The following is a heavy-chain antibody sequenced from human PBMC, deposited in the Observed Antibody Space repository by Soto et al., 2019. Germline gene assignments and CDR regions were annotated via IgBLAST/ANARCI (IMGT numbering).Heavy chain of an antibody. J-gene: IGHJ6*01. CDR2: MNPNRGNT. V-gene: IGHV1-8*02. D-gene: IGHD4-17*01. CDR3: ERGGRHAYGDHYYLTVV. CDR1: GCTFTSYD. Sequence: ASVKVSCKASGCTFTSYDINWVRQATGQGLEWMGRMNPNRGNTGYAQKLQGRVTMTRNTSISTAYMELSSLRSEDTAVYYSERGGRHAYGDHYYLTVVWGRGTTVIASS.